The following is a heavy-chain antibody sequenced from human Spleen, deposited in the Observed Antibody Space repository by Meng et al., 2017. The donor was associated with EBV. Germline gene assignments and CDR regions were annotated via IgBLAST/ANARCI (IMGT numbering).Heavy chain of an antibody. CDR1: CYSVTIYD. V-gene: IGHV1-3*04. Sequence: HVQVVKSVAESQQPGAAVKVACKTSCYSVTIYDLHWVRQAHGQGLEWMGWINTDSGNTKHSQKFQCRVTITRDTSASTVYMELSSLTSEDTAVYYCARDGTSNWLLNWFDPWGQRTLVTVSS. CDR3: ARDGTSNWLLNWFDP. CDR2: INTDSGNT. J-gene: IGHJ5*02. D-gene: IGHD6-13*01.